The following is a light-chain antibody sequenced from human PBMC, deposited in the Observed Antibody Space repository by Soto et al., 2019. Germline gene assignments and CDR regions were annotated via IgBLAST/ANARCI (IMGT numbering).Light chain of an antibody. Sequence: QSALTQPPSASGSPGQSVTISCTGTSSDVGGYKYVSWYQQHPGKFPKLMIYEVSKRPSGVPDRFSGSKSGNTASLTVSGLQAEDEADYYCSSYAGSNTDYVFGTGTKLTVL. CDR1: SSDVGGYKY. CDR3: SSYAGSNTDYV. V-gene: IGLV2-8*01. CDR2: EVS. J-gene: IGLJ1*01.